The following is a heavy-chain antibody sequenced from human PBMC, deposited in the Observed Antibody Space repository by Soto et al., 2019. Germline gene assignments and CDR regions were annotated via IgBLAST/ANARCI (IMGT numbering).Heavy chain of an antibody. CDR3: ARGRTCKGASCYGGGDY. J-gene: IGHJ4*02. CDR1: GFIFSDYS. D-gene: IGHD2-15*01. CDR2: ISSDDNYI. V-gene: IGHV3-21*02. Sequence: EVQLVESGGGLVKPGGSLRLSCAASGFIFSDYSMNWMRQAPGKGLEWVASISSDDNYIYYRDSVEGRLTISRDNAKNSLYLQMTSLGADDTAVYYCARGRTCKGASCYGGGDYWGQGTLVTVSS.